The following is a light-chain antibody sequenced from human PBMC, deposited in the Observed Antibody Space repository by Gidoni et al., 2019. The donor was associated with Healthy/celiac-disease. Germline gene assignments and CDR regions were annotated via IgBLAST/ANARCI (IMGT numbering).Light chain of an antibody. CDR1: QSVSSN. J-gene: IGKJ1*01. Sequence: EIVMTHSPATPSVSPGERAPLSCRSSQSVSSNLALYQQNPGHAPRLLLYGASTRATGIPARFSGSGSGTEFTLTISSLQSEDFAVYYCQQYNNWPPRTFGQGTKVEIK. CDR3: QQYNNWPPRT. V-gene: IGKV3-15*01. CDR2: GAS.